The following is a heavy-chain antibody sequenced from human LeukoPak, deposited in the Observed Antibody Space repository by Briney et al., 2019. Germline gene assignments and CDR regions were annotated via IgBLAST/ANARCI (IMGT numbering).Heavy chain of an antibody. CDR3: AKGARANYYFDY. D-gene: IGHD5-12*01. CDR1: GFTFSSYG. V-gene: IGHV3-30*02. J-gene: IGHJ4*02. CDR2: IWYDGSNK. Sequence: GGSLRLSCAASGFTFSSYGMHWVRQAPGKGLEWVAVIWYDGSNKYYADSVKGRFTISRDNSKNTLYLQMNSLRAEDTAVYYCAKGARANYYFDYWGQGTLVTVSS.